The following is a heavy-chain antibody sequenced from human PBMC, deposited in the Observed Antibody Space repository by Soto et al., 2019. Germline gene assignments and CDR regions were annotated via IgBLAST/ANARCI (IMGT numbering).Heavy chain of an antibody. V-gene: IGHV3-23*01. CDR3: AKDKEADGVWDIDF. J-gene: IGHJ4*01. CDR1: GFTFRSYT. CDR2: IIGGNGDT. D-gene: IGHD4-17*01. Sequence: GGSLRLSCAASGFTFRSYTMSWVRQAPGKGLEWVSSIIGGNGDTFYAASVTGRFTISRDISKSTLYLQMNGLRVEDTAIYYCAKDKEADGVWDIDFWGHGTLVTVSS.